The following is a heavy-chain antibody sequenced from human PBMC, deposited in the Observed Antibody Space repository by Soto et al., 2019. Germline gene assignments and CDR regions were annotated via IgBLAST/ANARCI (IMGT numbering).Heavy chain of an antibody. CDR2: ITKSGNKM. J-gene: IGHJ4*02. Sequence: GGSLRLSCVASGFIFTDFSLNWVRQAPGKGLEWLSYITKSGNKMFYADSVKGRFTISRDNAKNLVYLQMNSLRDEDTALYFCARDRGYAFDYWGQGSLVTVSS. V-gene: IGHV3-48*02. D-gene: IGHD3-10*01. CDR3: ARDRGYAFDY. CDR1: GFIFTDFS.